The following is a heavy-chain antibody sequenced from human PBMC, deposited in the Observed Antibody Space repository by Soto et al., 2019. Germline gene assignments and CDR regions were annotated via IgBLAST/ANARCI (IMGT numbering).Heavy chain of an antibody. V-gene: IGHV3-23*01. J-gene: IGHJ6*02. CDR3: ARDSITRVSSDVPGMDV. CDR1: GFKFSNYA. D-gene: IGHD3-16*01. CDR2: ISATGGGT. Sequence: PGGSLRLSCAASGFKFSNYAMSWVRQAPGKGLEWVSLISATGGGTYYADSVKGRFTISRDNSKNMLYLQMNSLRSDDTAVYYCARDSITRVSSDVPGMDVWGQGTTVTVSS.